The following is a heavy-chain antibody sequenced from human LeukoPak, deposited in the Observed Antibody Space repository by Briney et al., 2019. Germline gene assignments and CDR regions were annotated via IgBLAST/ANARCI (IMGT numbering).Heavy chain of an antibody. D-gene: IGHD6-6*01. Sequence: GASLQISCKGSGSRFTSYWIGWVRQLPGKGLEWMGIIYPGDSDTRYSPSFQGQVTISADKSISTAYLQWSSLKASDTAMYYCARPWDSSSVDAFDIWGQGTMVTVSS. CDR1: GSRFTSYW. CDR2: IYPGDSDT. J-gene: IGHJ3*02. CDR3: ARPWDSSSVDAFDI. V-gene: IGHV5-51*01.